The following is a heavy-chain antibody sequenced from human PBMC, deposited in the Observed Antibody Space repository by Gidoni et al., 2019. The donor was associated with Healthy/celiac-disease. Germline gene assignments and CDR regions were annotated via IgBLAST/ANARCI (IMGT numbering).Heavy chain of an antibody. CDR3: ARGRWGAARTFDY. V-gene: IGHV4-34*01. D-gene: IGHD3-16*01. CDR1: GGSFSGYY. Sequence: QVQLQQWGAGLLKPSETLSLTCAVYGGSFSGYYWSWIPQPPGKGLEWIGEIKHSGSTNYNPSLKSRVTISVDTSKNQFSLKLSSVTAADTAVYYCARGRWGAARTFDYWGQGTLVTVSS. J-gene: IGHJ4*02. CDR2: IKHSGST.